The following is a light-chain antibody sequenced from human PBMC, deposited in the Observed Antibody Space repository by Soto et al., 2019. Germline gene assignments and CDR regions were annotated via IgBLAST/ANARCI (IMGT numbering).Light chain of an antibody. CDR1: QSLTNSF. J-gene: IGKJ1*01. Sequence: VLTQSPGTLSLSPGERATLSCRASQSLTNSFIAWYQQRPGQAPRLLIYGASTRATGIPDRFSGSGSGTDFTLTISRLEPEDFAVYYCQQYGSSGTFGQGTKVDIK. V-gene: IGKV3-20*01. CDR2: GAS. CDR3: QQYGSSGT.